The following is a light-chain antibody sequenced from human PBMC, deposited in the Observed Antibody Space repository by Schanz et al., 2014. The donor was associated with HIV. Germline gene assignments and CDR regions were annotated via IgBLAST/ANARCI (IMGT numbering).Light chain of an antibody. CDR1: SSNIGSNA. CDR3: AAWDDSLSAL. Sequence: QSVLTQPPSASGTPGQSVTISCSGSSSNIGSNAVHWYQQLPGTAPTLLIYINNQRPSGVPVRFSGSKSGTSASLAISGLRSEDEADYYCAAWDDSLSALFGGGTKLTV. CDR2: INN. J-gene: IGLJ2*01. V-gene: IGLV1-47*02.